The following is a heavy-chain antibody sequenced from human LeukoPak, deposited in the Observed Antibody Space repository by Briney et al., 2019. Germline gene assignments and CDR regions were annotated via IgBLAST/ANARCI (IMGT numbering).Heavy chain of an antibody. CDR3: ARADCGGDCPPYYYYMDV. D-gene: IGHD2-21*01. V-gene: IGHV3-21*01. CDR1: GFTFSTFR. J-gene: IGHJ6*03. CDR2: ISRSSDYM. Sequence: GGSLRLSCVASGFTFSTFRLNWVRQAPGKGLEGVSSISRSSDYMYYANSVRGRFTTSRDNAKNSLYLQMNSLRAEDTAVYYCARADCGGDCPPYYYYMDVWGKGTPVTVAS.